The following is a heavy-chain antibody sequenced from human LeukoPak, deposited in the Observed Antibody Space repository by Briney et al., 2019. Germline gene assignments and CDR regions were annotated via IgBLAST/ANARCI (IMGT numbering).Heavy chain of an antibody. Sequence: PSETLSLTCTVSGGSVSSGSYYCSWIRQPPGKGLEWIGYIYYSGSTNYNPSLKSRVTISVDTSKNQFSLKLSSVTAADTAVYYCARVGGYSSYYYFYGMDVWGQGTTVTVSS. CDR2: IYYSGST. CDR3: ARVGGYSSYYYFYGMDV. D-gene: IGHD4-11*01. V-gene: IGHV4-61*01. J-gene: IGHJ6*02. CDR1: GGSVSSGSYY.